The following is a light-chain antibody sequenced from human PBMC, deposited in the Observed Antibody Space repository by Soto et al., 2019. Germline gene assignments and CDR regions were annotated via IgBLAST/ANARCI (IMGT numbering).Light chain of an antibody. Sequence: DIQMTQSPSTLSASVVDRVSITFRASQSISSWLAWYQQKLGRAPRLLIYDASSLESGVPSRFSGSGYGTEFTLTISSLQPDDFATYYCQQYNTYSSLTFGGGTKVDIK. CDR3: QQYNTYSSLT. J-gene: IGKJ4*01. CDR2: DAS. V-gene: IGKV1-5*01. CDR1: QSISSW.